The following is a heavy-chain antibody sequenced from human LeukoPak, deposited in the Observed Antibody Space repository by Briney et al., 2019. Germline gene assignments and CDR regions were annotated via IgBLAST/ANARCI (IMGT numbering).Heavy chain of an antibody. D-gene: IGHD3-10*01. CDR2: IYDSGST. J-gene: IGHJ4*02. CDR3: ARDDVLLRYFDY. CDR1: GGSIGSSYYY. V-gene: IGHV4-39*02. Sequence: SETLSLTCTVSGGSIGSSYYYWGWIRQPPGKGLEWIGSIYDSGSTYYNPSLMSRVTISVDTSKNQFSLKLNSVTAADTAVYYCARDDVLLRYFDYWGQGTLVTVSS.